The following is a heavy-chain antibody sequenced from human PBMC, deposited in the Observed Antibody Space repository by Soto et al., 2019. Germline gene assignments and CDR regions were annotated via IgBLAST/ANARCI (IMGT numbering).Heavy chain of an antibody. V-gene: IGHV1-3*01. D-gene: IGHD6-13*01. CDR3: ARAVSSSWYMGY. CDR1: GYTFTSYA. J-gene: IGHJ4*02. Sequence: QVQLVQSGAEVKKPGASVKVSCKASGYTFTSYAMHWVRQAPGQRLEWMGWINAGNGNTKYSQKFQGRVTITRYTSASTAYMELSSLRSEDTAVYYCARAVSSSWYMGYWGQGTLVTVSS. CDR2: INAGNGNT.